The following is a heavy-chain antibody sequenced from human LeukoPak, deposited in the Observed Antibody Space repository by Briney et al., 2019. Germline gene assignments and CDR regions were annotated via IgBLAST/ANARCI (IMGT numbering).Heavy chain of an antibody. Sequence: ETGGFLRLSCAASGFTFSSYSMNWVRQAPGKGLEWVSSISSSSSYIYYADSVKGRFTISRDNAKNSLYLQMNSLRAEDTAVYYCARDQGVLLWFGEFGDAFDIWGQGTMVTVSS. CDR2: ISSSSSYI. CDR1: GFTFSSYS. D-gene: IGHD3-10*01. V-gene: IGHV3-21*01. CDR3: ARDQGVLLWFGEFGDAFDI. J-gene: IGHJ3*02.